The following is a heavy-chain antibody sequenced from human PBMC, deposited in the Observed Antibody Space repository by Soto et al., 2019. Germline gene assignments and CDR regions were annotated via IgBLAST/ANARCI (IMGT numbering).Heavy chain of an antibody. Sequence: PGGSLRLSCAASGFTFSSYAMSWVRQAPGKGLEWVSAISGSGGSTYYADSVKGRFTISRDNSKNTLYLQMTSLRAEDTAVYYWAMVPLSWVGGFIVGPLEFGGEGKMVT. V-gene: IGHV3-23*01. D-gene: IGHD3-10*01. CDR3: AMVPLSWVGGFIVGPLEF. CDR1: GFTFSSYA. CDR2: ISGSGGST. J-gene: IGHJ3*01.